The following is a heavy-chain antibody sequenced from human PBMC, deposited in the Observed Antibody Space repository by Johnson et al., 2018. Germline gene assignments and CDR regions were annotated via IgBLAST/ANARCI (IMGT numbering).Heavy chain of an antibody. D-gene: IGHD4-23*01. CDR2: IYTSGDT. Sequence: QVQLQESGPGLVKPSQTLSLTCTVSGGSITSGNNAWSWIRQPAGKGLEWVGRIYTSGDTNYNPSLRSRVTVSLDTSKNQFSLRLTSVTAADTAIYYCARGNSHYYFYMDGWGKGTTVTVSS. V-gene: IGHV4-61*02. J-gene: IGHJ6*03. CDR3: ARGNSHYYFYMDG. CDR1: GGSITSGNNA.